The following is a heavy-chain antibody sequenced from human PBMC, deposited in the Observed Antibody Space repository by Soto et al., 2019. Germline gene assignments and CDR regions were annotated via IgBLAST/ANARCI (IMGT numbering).Heavy chain of an antibody. CDR2: SYYTGST. CDR1: GGSISSYY. V-gene: IGHV4-59*01. CDR3: ARVDSSGSYFDY. Sequence: QVQLQESGPGLVKPSETLSLTCTVSGGSISSYYWSWIRQPPGKGLEWIAYSYYTGSTNYNPSLNRRVTLSADTSKNQFSLKLISVTAADTAMYYCARVDSSGSYFDYWGQGTLVTVSS. D-gene: IGHD3-22*01. J-gene: IGHJ4*02.